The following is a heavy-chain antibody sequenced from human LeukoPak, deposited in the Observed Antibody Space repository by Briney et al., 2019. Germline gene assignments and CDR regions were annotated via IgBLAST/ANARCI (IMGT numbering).Heavy chain of an antibody. CDR1: GFTVSSNY. CDR2: IYSGGST. J-gene: IGHJ4*02. D-gene: IGHD6-13*01. CDR3: ARVESSSWYADY. Sequence: PGGSLRLSCAASGFTVSSNYMSWVRQAPGKGLEWVSVIYSGGSTYYADSVKGRFTISRDNSENTLYLQMNSLRAEDTAVYYCARVESSSWYADYWGQGTLVTVSS. V-gene: IGHV3-53*01.